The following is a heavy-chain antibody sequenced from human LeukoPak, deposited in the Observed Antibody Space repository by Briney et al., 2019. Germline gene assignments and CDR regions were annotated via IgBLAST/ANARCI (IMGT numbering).Heavy chain of an antibody. CDR3: AKWSKQLGIDY. V-gene: IGHV3-30*18. D-gene: IGHD6-13*01. J-gene: IGHJ4*02. CDR2: ISYDGSNK. CDR1: GFTFSSYG. Sequence: GGSLRLPCAASGFTFSSYGMHWVRQAPGKGLEWVAVISYDGSNKYYADYVKGRFTISRDNSKNTLYLQMNSLRAEDTAVNYCAKWSKQLGIDYWGQGTLVTVSS.